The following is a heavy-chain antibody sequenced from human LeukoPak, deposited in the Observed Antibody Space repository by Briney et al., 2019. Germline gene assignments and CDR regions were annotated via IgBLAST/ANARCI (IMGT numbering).Heavy chain of an antibody. Sequence: ASVKVSCKASGYTFTNYFIHWVRQAPGHGLEWMGRINPNNGGPEYGQNFQGRVTMTRDTSISTVYMEVYSLTSDDTAVYYCARDLSSTANWELDFWGQGILVTVSS. CDR1: GYTFTNYF. V-gene: IGHV1-2*06. D-gene: IGHD7-27*01. CDR3: ARDLSSTANWELDF. J-gene: IGHJ4*02. CDR2: INPNNGGP.